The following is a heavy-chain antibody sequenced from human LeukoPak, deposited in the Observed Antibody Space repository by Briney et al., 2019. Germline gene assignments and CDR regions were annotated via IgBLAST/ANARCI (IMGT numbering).Heavy chain of an antibody. D-gene: IGHD3-9*01. V-gene: IGHV1-2*06. J-gene: IGHJ4*02. CDR2: INPNSGGT. Sequence: ASVKGSCKASGYTLTGYYMHWGGQAPGQGLEWMGRINPNSGGTNDAQKFQGRVTMTRDTSISTAYMELSRLRSDDTAVYYCARDRSRRTYYDILTGHMPLGYFDYWGQGTLVTVSS. CDR3: ARDRSRRTYYDILTGHMPLGYFDY. CDR1: GYTLTGYY.